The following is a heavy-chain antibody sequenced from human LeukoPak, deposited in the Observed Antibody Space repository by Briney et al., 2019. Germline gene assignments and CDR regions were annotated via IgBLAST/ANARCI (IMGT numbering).Heavy chain of an antibody. J-gene: IGHJ4*02. CDR3: ARSMYYYGSGSSTDFDH. D-gene: IGHD3-10*01. V-gene: IGHV1-18*01. CDR2: ISAYNGNT. CDR1: GYTFTSYG. Sequence: ASVKVSCKASGYTFTSYGISWVRQAPGRGLEWMGWISAYNGNTNYAQKLQGRVTMTTDTSTSTAYMELRSLRSDDTAVYYCARSMYYYGSGSSTDFDHWGQGTLDTVSS.